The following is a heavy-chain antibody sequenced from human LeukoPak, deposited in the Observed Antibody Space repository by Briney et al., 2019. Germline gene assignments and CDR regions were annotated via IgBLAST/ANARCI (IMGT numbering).Heavy chain of an antibody. Sequence: ASVKVSYKASGYTFTDYYMHWVRQAPGQGLEWMGWINPNSGGTNYAQKFQGRVTMTRDTSISTAYMELSRLRSDDTAVYYCARDESSVVDTATGIDYWGQGTLVTVSS. CDR2: INPNSGGT. J-gene: IGHJ4*02. CDR1: GYTFTDYY. CDR3: ARDESSVVDTATGIDY. D-gene: IGHD5-18*01. V-gene: IGHV1-2*02.